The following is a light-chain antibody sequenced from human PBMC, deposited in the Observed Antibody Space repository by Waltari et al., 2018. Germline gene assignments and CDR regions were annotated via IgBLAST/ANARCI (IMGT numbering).Light chain of an antibody. CDR1: QGVSTK. V-gene: IGKV3-15*01. CDR2: GAS. Sequence: EAVLTQSPATLSVSPGQRATLSCRASQGVSTKLAWYQQKPGQALRLLIYGASTRATGIPARFSGSGSGTDFTLTITSLQSEDFAVYYCQQYSNWPPTFGQGTKVEI. CDR3: QQYSNWPPT. J-gene: IGKJ1*01.